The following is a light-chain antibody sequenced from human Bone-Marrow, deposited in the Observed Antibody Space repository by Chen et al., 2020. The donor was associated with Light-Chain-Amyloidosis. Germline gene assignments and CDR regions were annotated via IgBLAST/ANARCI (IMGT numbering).Light chain of an antibody. Sequence: NFMLTQPHSVSASPGKTVIISCTRSSGSIATNYVQWYQQRPGSSPTTVIYEDSQRPSGVPDRFSGSIDRSSNSASLTISGLKTEDEADYYCQSYQGSSQGVFGGGTKLTVL. CDR1: SGSIATNY. J-gene: IGLJ3*02. CDR2: EDS. CDR3: QSYQGSSQGV. V-gene: IGLV6-57*01.